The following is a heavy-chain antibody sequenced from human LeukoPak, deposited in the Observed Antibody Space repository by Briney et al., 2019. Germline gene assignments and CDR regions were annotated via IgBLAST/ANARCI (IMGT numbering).Heavy chain of an antibody. J-gene: IGHJ3*02. Sequence: GGSLRLSCAASGFTFRSYGMSWVRQAPGKGLEWIAYIGSSGSNMYYADSVRGRFSISRDNAKDSLYLQMNSLRAEDTAIYYCARDGLSGDQAFDAFDIWGQGTMVTVSS. V-gene: IGHV3-48*03. CDR3: ARDGLSGDQAFDAFDI. D-gene: IGHD1-26*01. CDR1: GFTFRSYG. CDR2: IGSSGSNM.